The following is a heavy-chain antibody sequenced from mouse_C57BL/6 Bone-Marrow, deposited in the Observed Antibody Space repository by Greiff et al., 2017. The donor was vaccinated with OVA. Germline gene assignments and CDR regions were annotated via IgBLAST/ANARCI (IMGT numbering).Heavy chain of an antibody. CDR3: ARQRWLLHAMDY. CDR2: IWSDGST. J-gene: IGHJ4*01. D-gene: IGHD2-3*01. V-gene: IGHV2-6-1*01. Sequence: QVQLKESGPGLVAPSQSLSITCTVSGFSLASYGVHWVRQPPGKGLEWLVVIWSDGSTTYNSALKSRLSISKDNSKSQVFLKMNSRQTDDTAMYYCARQRWLLHAMDYWGQGTSVTVSS. CDR1: GFSLASYG.